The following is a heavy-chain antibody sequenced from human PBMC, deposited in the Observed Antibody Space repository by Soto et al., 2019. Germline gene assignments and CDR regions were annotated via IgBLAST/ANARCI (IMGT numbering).Heavy chain of an antibody. CDR3: ATGRSGAAAGTFYYYGMDV. Sequence: SRTLSLPCAISGDSVSSNSAAWNWIRQSPSRGVEWLGRTYYRSKWYNDYAVSVKSRITINPDTSKNQFSLQLNSVTPEDTAVYYCATGRSGAAAGTFYYYGMDVWGQGTTVTVSS. D-gene: IGHD6-13*01. J-gene: IGHJ6*02. CDR2: TYYRSKWYN. V-gene: IGHV6-1*01. CDR1: GDSVSSNSAA.